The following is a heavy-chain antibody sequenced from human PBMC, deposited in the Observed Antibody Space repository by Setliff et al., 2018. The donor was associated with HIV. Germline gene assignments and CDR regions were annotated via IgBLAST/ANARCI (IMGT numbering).Heavy chain of an antibody. CDR1: SDSIRFYY. V-gene: IGHV4-59*12. CDR2: VYYTGST. CDR3: ARDVLGYDSTGRFDL. Sequence: SETLSLTCTVSSDSIRFYYWTWIRQPPGKGLEWIGNVYYTGSTNYNPSLKSRITISVDTSKNQFSLKLISVTAADTAVYYCARDVLGYDSTGRFDLWGRGTLVTVSS. J-gene: IGHJ2*01. D-gene: IGHD3-22*01.